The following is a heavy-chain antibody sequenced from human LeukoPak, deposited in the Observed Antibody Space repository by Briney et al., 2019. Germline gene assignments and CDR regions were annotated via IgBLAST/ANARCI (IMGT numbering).Heavy chain of an antibody. CDR3: ARGPSIAVAGTDY. CDR2: INPNSGGT. Sequence: GASVKVSCKASGYTFTGNYMHWVRQAPGQGLEWMGWINPNSGGTNYAQKLQGRVTMTTDTSTSTAYMELRSLRSDDTAVYYCARGPSIAVAGTDYWGQGTLVTVSA. J-gene: IGHJ4*02. CDR1: GYTFTGNY. D-gene: IGHD6-19*01. V-gene: IGHV1-2*02.